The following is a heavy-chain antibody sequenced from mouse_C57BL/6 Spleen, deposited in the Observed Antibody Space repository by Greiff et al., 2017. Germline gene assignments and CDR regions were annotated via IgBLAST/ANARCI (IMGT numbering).Heavy chain of an antibody. D-gene: IGHD3-1*01. J-gene: IGHJ1*03. CDR1: GYTFTSYW. CDR2: IDPSDSYT. V-gene: IGHV1-59*01. Sequence: QVQLQQPGAELVRPGTSVKLSCKASGYTFTSYWMHWVKQRPGQGLEWIGVIDPSDSYTNYNQKFKGKATLTVDTSSSTAYMQLSSLTSDYSAVYYCAIGATAWYFHLCATGTPVTVSS. CDR3: AIGATAWYFHL.